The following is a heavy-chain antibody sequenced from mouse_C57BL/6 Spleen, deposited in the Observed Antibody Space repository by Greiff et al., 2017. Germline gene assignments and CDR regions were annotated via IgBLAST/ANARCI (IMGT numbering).Heavy chain of an antibody. Sequence: QVQLQQSGPGLVQPSQSLSITCTVSGFSLTSYGVHWVRQSPGKGLEWLGVIWSGGSTDYNAAFISRLSISKDNSKSQVFFNMNSLQAGDTAIYYYAINFWAPYYHSSYYAMDYWGQGTSVTVSS. V-gene: IGHV2-2*01. J-gene: IGHJ4*01. D-gene: IGHD1-1*01. CDR1: GFSLTSYG. CDR2: IWSGGST. CDR3: AINFWAPYYHSSYYAMDY.